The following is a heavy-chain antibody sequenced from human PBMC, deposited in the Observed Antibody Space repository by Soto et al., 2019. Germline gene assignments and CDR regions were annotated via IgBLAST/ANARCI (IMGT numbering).Heavy chain of an antibody. CDR1: GFTFSNAW. CDR2: IKSKTDGGTT. J-gene: IGHJ3*02. D-gene: IGHD5-12*01. Sequence: GGSLRLSCAASGFTFSNAWMSWVRQAPGKGLEWVGRIKSKTDGGTTDYAAPVKGRFTISRDDSKNTLYLQMNSLKTEDTAVYYCTTELVATITSDAFDIWGQGTMVTVSS. V-gene: IGHV3-15*01. CDR3: TTELVATITSDAFDI.